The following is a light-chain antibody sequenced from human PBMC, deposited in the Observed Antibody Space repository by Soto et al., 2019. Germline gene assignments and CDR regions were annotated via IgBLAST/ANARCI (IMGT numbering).Light chain of an antibody. CDR1: QRVSSSN. CDR2: GTS. J-gene: IGKJ2*01. CDR3: QQYGTSPPYT. Sequence: EIVLTQSPVSLSLSPGDRATLSWRASQRVSSSNLAWYQQKTGQAPRLLIYGTSSRATGIPDRFSGSGSGTDFTLTISRLEPEDFAVYYCQQYGTSPPYTFGQGTKLEIK. V-gene: IGKV3-20*01.